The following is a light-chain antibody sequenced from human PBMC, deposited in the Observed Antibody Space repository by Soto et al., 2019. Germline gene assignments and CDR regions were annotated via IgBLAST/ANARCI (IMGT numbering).Light chain of an antibody. J-gene: IGKJ1*01. CDR3: QQYGSSGT. Sequence: DIQMTQSPSSLSASVGDRVTITFRASQSIDSYLNWYQQKPGKAPELLIYAASSLQSGVPSRFSGSGSGTDFTLTISRLEPEDFAVYYCQQYGSSGTFGQGTKVDIK. CDR1: QSIDSY. V-gene: IGKV1-39*01. CDR2: AAS.